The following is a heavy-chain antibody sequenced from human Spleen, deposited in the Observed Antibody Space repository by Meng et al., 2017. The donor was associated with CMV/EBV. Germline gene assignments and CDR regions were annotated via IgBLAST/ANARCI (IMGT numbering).Heavy chain of an antibody. CDR1: GFTFNSFA. Sequence: LACAASGFTFNSFAMHWVRQSPGKGLEWLAVTSYDGTERYYADSVKGRLTISRDNSKNMLYLQLNSLKPEDTAVYYCARGRYDFSDLWGQGTLVTVSS. V-gene: IGHV3-30*04. J-gene: IGHJ5*02. CDR3: ARGRYDFSDL. D-gene: IGHD1-20*01. CDR2: TSYDGTER.